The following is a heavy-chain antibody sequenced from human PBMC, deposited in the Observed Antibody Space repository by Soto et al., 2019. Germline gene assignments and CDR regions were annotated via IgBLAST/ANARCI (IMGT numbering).Heavy chain of an antibody. CDR2: SSGSGGST. J-gene: IGHJ4*02. CDR3: AREYCSSGSCYHYFDY. Sequence: PGGSLRLSCAASGFTFSSYAMSWVRQAPGAGLEWASASSGSGGSTYYADSVKGRFTISRDNSKNTLYLQMNSLRAEDTAVYYCAREYCSSGSCYHYFDYWGQGTLVTVSS. CDR1: GFTFSSYA. V-gene: IGHV3-23*01. D-gene: IGHD2-15*01.